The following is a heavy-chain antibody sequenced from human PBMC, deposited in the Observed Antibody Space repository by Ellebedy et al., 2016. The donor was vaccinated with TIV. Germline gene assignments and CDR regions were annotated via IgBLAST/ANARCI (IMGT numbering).Heavy chain of an antibody. V-gene: IGHV1-69*04. CDR2: IIPILGTA. Sequence: AASVKVSCKASGGTFSSYAIRWLRQAPGQGLEWMGRIIPILGTANYAQKFQGRVTITADKSTSTAYMELSSLRAEDTAVCYCARGAVSGYDYDYWGQGTLVTVSS. J-gene: IGHJ4*02. CDR1: GGTFSSYA. D-gene: IGHD5-12*01. CDR3: ARGAVSGYDYDY.